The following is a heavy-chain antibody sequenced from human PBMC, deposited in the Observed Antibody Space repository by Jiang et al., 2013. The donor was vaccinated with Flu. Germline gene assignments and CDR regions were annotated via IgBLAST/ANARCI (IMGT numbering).Heavy chain of an antibody. CDR1: GFTFSRYW. J-gene: IGHJ4*02. CDR2: IKQDGSEK. CDR3: ARDPLYNWNDGDYFDY. D-gene: IGHD1-20*01. V-gene: IGHV3-7*05. Sequence: GLVQPGGSLRLSCAGSGFTFSRYWMTWVRQAPGKGLEWVANIKQDGSEKYYVDSVKGRFTISRDNAKNSLYLQMNSLRAEDTAVYYCARDPLYNWNDGDYFDYWGQGTLVTVSS.